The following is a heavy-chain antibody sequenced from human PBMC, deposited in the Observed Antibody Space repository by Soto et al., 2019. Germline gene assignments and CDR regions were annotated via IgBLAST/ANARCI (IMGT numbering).Heavy chain of an antibody. CDR3: ARVVPGAEAWFGP. CDR2: ISLYSDGT. Sequence: QVQLVQSGGEVKRPGASVKVSCKTSGYTFSNYGITWVRQAPGQPLEWRGWISLYSDGTNYAQKFQGRDSMSTYTSTTTAYMELRSLRSDDTAVYYCARVVPGAEAWFGPWGQGTLVTVSS. J-gene: IGHJ5*02. V-gene: IGHV1-18*01. D-gene: IGHD2-2*01. CDR1: GYTFSNYG.